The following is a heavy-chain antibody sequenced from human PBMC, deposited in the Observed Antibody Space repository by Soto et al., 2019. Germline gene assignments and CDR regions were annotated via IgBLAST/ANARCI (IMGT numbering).Heavy chain of an antibody. Sequence: SETLSLTCTVSGGSISSGGYYWSWIRQHPGKGLEWIGYIYYSGSTYYNPSLKSRVTISVDTSKNKFSLKLSSVTAADTAVYYCARVYERSGWWIKGDWFDPWGQGTLVTVSS. CDR2: IYYSGST. D-gene: IGHD6-19*01. CDR1: GGSISSGGYY. CDR3: ARVYERSGWWIKGDWFDP. J-gene: IGHJ5*02. V-gene: IGHV4-31*03.